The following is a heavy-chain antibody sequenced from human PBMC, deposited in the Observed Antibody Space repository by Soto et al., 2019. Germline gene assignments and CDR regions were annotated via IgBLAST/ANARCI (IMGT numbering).Heavy chain of an antibody. V-gene: IGHV3-72*01. J-gene: IGHJ4*02. CDR3: ARVMRYSDYAY. CDR2: SRNKVNSYTT. CDR1: GFTFSDHY. D-gene: IGHD4-17*01. Sequence: EVQLVESGGGLVQPGRSLRLSCAASGFTFSDHYMDWVRQAPGKGLEWVGRSRNKVNSYTTEYAASVKGRFTISRDDSKNSLYLQMNSLKIEDTAVYYCARVMRYSDYAYWGQGTLVTVSS.